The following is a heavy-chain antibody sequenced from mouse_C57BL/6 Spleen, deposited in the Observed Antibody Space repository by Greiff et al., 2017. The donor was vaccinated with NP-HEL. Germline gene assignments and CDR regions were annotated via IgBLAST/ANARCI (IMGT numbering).Heavy chain of an antibody. V-gene: IGHV5-9*01. Sequence: EVQVVESGGGLVKPGGSLKLSCAASGFTFSSYTMSWVRQTPEKRLEWVATISGGGGNTYYPDSVKGRFTISRDNAKNTLYLQMSSLRSEDTALYYCARHADDGYPYAMDYWGQGTSVTVSS. CDR3: ARHADDGYPYAMDY. CDR2: ISGGGGNT. CDR1: GFTFSSYT. D-gene: IGHD2-3*01. J-gene: IGHJ4*01.